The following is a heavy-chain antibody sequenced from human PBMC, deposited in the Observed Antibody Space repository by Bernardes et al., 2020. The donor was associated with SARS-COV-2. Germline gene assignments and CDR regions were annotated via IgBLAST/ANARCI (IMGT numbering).Heavy chain of an antibody. CDR1: GFTFSSYA. Sequence: GGSLRLSCAASGFTFSSYAMHWVRQAPGKGLEWVAVISYDGSNKYYADSVKGRFTISRDNSKNTLYLQMNSLRAEDTAVYYCARGDGAAAGTSWGQGTLVTVSS. CDR2: ISYDGSNK. V-gene: IGHV3-30-3*01. D-gene: IGHD6-13*01. CDR3: ARGDGAAAGTS. J-gene: IGHJ5*02.